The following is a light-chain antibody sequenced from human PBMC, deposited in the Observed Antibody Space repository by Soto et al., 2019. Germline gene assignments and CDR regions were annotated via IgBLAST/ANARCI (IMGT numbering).Light chain of an antibody. J-gene: IGLJ1*01. CDR2: SYN. Sequence: QSVLTQPLSTSGTPGQRVTISCSGSSXNIGSESVNWYQQLPGTAPKLLIYSYNQRPSGVPDRFSGSKSGTSASLAISGLQSEDEADYICAAWEDSLNGYVFGLGTKVTVL. V-gene: IGLV1-44*01. CDR3: AAWEDSLNGYV. CDR1: SXNIGSES.